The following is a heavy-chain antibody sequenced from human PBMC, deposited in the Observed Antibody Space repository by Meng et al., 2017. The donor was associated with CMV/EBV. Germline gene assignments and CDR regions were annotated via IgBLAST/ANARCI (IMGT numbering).Heavy chain of an antibody. CDR2: ISWDGGST. Sequence: GEYLKISCAASGFTFDDYAMHWVRQAPGKGLEWVSLISWDGGSTYYADSVKGRFTISRDNSKNSLYLQMNSLRAEDTALYYCANGRSQNYYDSSGYSKPPHDAFDIWGQGTMVTVSS. D-gene: IGHD3-22*01. J-gene: IGHJ3*02. CDR3: ANGRSQNYYDSSGYSKPPHDAFDI. V-gene: IGHV3-43D*03. CDR1: GFTFDDYA.